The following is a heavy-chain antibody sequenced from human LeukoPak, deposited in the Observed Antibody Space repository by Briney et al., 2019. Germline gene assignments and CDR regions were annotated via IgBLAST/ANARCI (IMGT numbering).Heavy chain of an antibody. CDR2: IYYSGST. J-gene: IGHJ5*02. D-gene: IGHD3-10*01. CDR1: GGSISSYY. V-gene: IGHV4-59*12. CDR3: ARGDYGSGTYLWGS. Sequence: SETLSLTCTVSGGSISSYYWSWIRQPPGKGLEWIGYIYYSGSTNYNPSLKSRVTISVDTSKNQFSLQLTSVTAADTAVYYRARGDYGSGTYLWGSWGQGILVTVSP.